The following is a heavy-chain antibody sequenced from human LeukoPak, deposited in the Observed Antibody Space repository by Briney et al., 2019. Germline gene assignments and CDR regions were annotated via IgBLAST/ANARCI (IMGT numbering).Heavy chain of an antibody. CDR2: INPNSGGT. Sequence: GASVKVSCKASGYTFTGYYMHWVQQAPGQGLEWMGRINPNSGGTNYAQKFQGRVTMTRDTSISTAYMELSRLRSDDTAVYYCARDVGYCSGGSCQNWGQGTLVTVSS. CDR1: GYTFTGYY. CDR3: ARDVGYCSGGSCQN. J-gene: IGHJ4*02. D-gene: IGHD2-15*01. V-gene: IGHV1-2*06.